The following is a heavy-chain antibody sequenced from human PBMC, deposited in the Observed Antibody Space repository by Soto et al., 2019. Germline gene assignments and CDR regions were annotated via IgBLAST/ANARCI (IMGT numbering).Heavy chain of an antibody. V-gene: IGHV3-30-3*01. CDR3: ARGRDGSKGESCDI. D-gene: IGHD1-26*01. CDR2: ISYDGSNK. CDR1: GFTFNNYA. Sequence: QVQLVESGGGVVQPGRSLRLSCAVSGFTFNNYAMHWVRQAPGKGLEWVAVISYDGSNKYYADSVKGRFTISRDNSNNTLYLQMNSLRAEDTAVYYCARGRDGSKGESCDIWGQGTMVTVSS. J-gene: IGHJ3*02.